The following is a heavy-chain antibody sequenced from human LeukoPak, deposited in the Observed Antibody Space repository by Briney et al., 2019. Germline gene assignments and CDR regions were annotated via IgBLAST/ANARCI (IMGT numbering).Heavy chain of an antibody. D-gene: IGHD5-18*01. CDR2: INSGGTVT. J-gene: IGHJ4*02. V-gene: IGHV3-74*01. CDR1: GFTFSDFW. Sequence: GGSLRLSCAASGFTFSDFWMRWVRQAPGKGLVWVSRINSGGTVTNYADSVKGRLTISRDNAKNTLYLQMNSLRAEDTAVYYCAREPEQLWLMNYFDYWGQGTLVTVSS. CDR3: AREPEQLWLMNYFDY.